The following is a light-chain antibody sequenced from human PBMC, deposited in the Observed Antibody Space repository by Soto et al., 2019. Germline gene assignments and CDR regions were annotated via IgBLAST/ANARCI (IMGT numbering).Light chain of an antibody. CDR1: GSSIGTNT. J-gene: IGLJ2*01. CDR3: AAWDGSLNNVL. Sequence: QPVLTQPPSASGIPGQRVTISCSGSGSSIGTNTVNWYRQLPGTAPKLLIYGNNQRPSGVPDRFSGSKSGTSASLAISGLQSEDEADYYCAAWDGSLNNVLFGGGTKVTVL. CDR2: GNN. V-gene: IGLV1-44*01.